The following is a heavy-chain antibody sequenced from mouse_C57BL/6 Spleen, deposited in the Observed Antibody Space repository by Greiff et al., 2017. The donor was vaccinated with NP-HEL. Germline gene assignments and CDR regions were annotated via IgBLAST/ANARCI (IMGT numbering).Heavy chain of an antibody. D-gene: IGHD4-1*01. CDR1: GYEFSSSW. Sequence: QVQLQQSGPELVKPGASVKISCKASGYEFSSSWMNWVKQRPGKGLEWIGRIYPGDGDTNYNGKFKGKATLTADKSSSTASMQLSSLTSEDSAVYFCARQMGRGYFDYWGQGTTLTVSS. CDR2: IYPGDGDT. J-gene: IGHJ2*01. CDR3: ARQMGRGYFDY. V-gene: IGHV1-82*01.